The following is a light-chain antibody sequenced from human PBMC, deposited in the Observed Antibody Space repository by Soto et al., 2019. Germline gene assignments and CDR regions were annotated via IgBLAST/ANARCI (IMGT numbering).Light chain of an antibody. V-gene: IGKV3-11*01. CDR2: YAS. J-gene: IGKJ5*01. Sequence: EIVLTQSPATLSLSPGERVTLSCRTSQSVSKYFAWYQQKPGRAPRLLIYYASSRATGIPAWFIGSGSGTDFPLTISSLEPEDFAIYYCQQRSNWPITFGQGTRLEIK. CDR3: QQRSNWPIT. CDR1: QSVSKY.